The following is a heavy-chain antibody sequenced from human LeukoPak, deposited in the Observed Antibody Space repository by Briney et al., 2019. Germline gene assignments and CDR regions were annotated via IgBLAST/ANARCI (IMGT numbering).Heavy chain of an antibody. V-gene: IGHV4-59*01. D-gene: IGHD6-13*01. CDR3: ARALVAAAGRNYYYYYMDV. CDR2: IYYSGST. Sequence: PSETLSLTCTVSGGSISSYYWSWIRQPPGKGLEWIGYIYYSGSTNYNPSLKSRVTISVDTSKNQFSLKLSSVTAADTAVYYCARALVAAAGRNYYYYYMDVWGQGTMVTVSS. CDR1: GGSISSYY. J-gene: IGHJ6*03.